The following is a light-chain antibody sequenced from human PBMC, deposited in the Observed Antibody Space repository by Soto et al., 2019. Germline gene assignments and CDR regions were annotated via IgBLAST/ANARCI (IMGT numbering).Light chain of an antibody. CDR1: SSDVGGYNY. V-gene: IGLV2-14*01. Sequence: QSVLTQPASVSGSPGQSITISCTGTSSDVGGYNYVSWYQQYPGKAPKVMIYDVTNRPSGVSNRFSGSRSGNTASLTISGLQAEDEADYYCCSFTTSSTYVFGTGTKVTLL. CDR3: CSFTTSSTYV. J-gene: IGLJ1*01. CDR2: DVT.